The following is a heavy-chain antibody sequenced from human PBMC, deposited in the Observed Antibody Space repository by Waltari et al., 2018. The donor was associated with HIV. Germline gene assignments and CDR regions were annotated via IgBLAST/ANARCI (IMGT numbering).Heavy chain of an antibody. Sequence: QVQLVESGGGVVQPGRSLRLSCAASGFTFSPYAIHGVRQAPGKGLEWVAIIAMGGRNKDYAESVKGRFTISRDNSKNTVYLHMNSLRGEDTAVYYCARDGHFYDSRPLDYWGQGTLVTVSS. D-gene: IGHD3-22*01. CDR2: IAMGGRNK. CDR3: ARDGHFYDSRPLDY. CDR1: GFTFSPYA. V-gene: IGHV3-30*04. J-gene: IGHJ4*02.